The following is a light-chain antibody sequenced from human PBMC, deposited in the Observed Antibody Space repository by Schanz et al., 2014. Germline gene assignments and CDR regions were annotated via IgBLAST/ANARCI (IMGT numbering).Light chain of an antibody. V-gene: IGKV3-15*01. J-gene: IGKJ1*01. CDR1: QSVSSN. CDR2: GAS. Sequence: EIVLTQSPATLSLSPGERATLSCRASQSVSSNLAWYQQKPGQAPRLLIYGASTRATGIPARFSGSGSGTEFTLTINSLQSEDSAVYYCQQYNHWWTFGQGTKVEIK. CDR3: QQYNHWWT.